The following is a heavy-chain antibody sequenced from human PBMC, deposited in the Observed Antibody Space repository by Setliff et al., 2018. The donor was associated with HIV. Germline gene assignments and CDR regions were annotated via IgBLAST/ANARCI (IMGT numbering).Heavy chain of an antibody. J-gene: IGHJ5*02. Sequence: SETLSLTCTPSGFSISSDGFYWNWIRQRPGKGLEWIGLIYYTGIPTYNPSLSSRVTISVDTSKNQFSLKLTSVTAADTAFYYCARVSRLHPFDPWGQGVLVTVSS. CDR3: ARVSRLHPFDP. V-gene: IGHV4-61*08. CDR2: IYYTGIP. D-gene: IGHD2-15*01. CDR1: GFSISSDGFY.